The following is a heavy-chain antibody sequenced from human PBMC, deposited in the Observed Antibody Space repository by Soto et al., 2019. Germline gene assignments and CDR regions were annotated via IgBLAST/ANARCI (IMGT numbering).Heavy chain of an antibody. Sequence: PSEPLSPTCALSGGSFLVYFWSWIRQLPAKGLEWIREINHSRNTNYTPSLKSRLTISVDTSKNQLSLKLSSVTAADTAVYYCARGRYGDYLDYWGQGTLVTVSS. CDR3: ARGRYGDYLDY. CDR1: GGSFLVYF. J-gene: IGHJ4*02. D-gene: IGHD4-17*01. V-gene: IGHV4-34*01. CDR2: INHSRNT.